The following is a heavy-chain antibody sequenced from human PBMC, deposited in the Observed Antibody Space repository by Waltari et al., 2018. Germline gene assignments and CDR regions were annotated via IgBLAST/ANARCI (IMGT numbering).Heavy chain of an antibody. CDR3: ARQGYGGNNYWYFDL. CDR1: GYNFTSYW. CDR2: IYPGDSDT. D-gene: IGHD2-15*01. V-gene: IGHV5-51*01. Sequence: EVQLVQSGAAVKKPGESLKITCKGSGYNFTSYWIGWVRPMPGKGLEGMGIIYPGDSDTRYSPSFQGQVTISADKSISTAYLQWSSLKASDTAMYYCARQGYGGNNYWYFDLWGRGTLVTVSS. J-gene: IGHJ2*01.